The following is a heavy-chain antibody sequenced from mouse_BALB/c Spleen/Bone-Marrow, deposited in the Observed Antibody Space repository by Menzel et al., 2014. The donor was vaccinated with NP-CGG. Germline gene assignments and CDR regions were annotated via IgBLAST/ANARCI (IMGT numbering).Heavy chain of an antibody. CDR3: ARGLYYDYEFAY. V-gene: IGHV2-2*02. Sequence: QVQLQQSGPGLVQPSQSLSITCTVSGFSLTSYGVHWVRQSPGKGLEWLGVIWSGGSTDYNAAFISRLSISKDNSKSQVFFKMNSLQANDTVIYYCARGLYYDYEFAYWGQGTLVTVSA. J-gene: IGHJ3*01. D-gene: IGHD2-4*01. CDR1: GFSLTSYG. CDR2: IWSGGST.